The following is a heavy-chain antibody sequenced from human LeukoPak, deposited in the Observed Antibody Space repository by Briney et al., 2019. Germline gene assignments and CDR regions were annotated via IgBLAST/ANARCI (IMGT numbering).Heavy chain of an antibody. CDR1: GGSFSGYY. J-gene: IGHJ4*02. CDR3: ARSQLRLAYYFDY. CDR2: INHSGST. D-gene: IGHD5-12*01. Sequence: PSETLSLTCAVSGGSFSGYYWSWIRQPPGKGLEWIGEINHSGSTNYNPSLKSRVTISVDTSKNQFSLKLSSVTAADTAVYYCARSQLRLAYYFDYWGQGTLVTVSS. V-gene: IGHV4-34*01.